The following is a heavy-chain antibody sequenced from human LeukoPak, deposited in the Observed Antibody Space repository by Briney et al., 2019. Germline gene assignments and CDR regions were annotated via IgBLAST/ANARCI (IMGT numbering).Heavy chain of an antibody. CDR2: ISASNGNT. D-gene: IGHD6-13*01. V-gene: IGHV1-18*01. J-gene: IGHJ3*02. CDR1: GYTFTNFG. Sequence: VASVKVSCKTSGYTFTNFGINWVRQAPGQGLEWMGRISASNGNTDYAQKLQGRVTMTTDTSTSTAYMELRSLRSDDSAVYYCARGIAAAGLDAFDIWGQGTMVTVSS. CDR3: ARGIAAAGLDAFDI.